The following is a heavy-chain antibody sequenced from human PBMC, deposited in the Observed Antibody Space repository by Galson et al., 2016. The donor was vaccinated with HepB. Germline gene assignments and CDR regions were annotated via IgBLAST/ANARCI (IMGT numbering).Heavy chain of an antibody. V-gene: IGHV3-13*01. J-gene: IGHJ4*02. CDR1: GFILSTYD. CDR2: INSAGDT. Sequence: SLRLSCAASGFILSTYDMHWVRQATGKGLEWVSSINSAGDTYYPDSVKGRFTISRDNATNSLYLQVNSLSAEDTAVYYCARMSSGWRGDFDYWGQGALVTVSS. D-gene: IGHD6-19*01. CDR3: ARMSSGWRGDFDY.